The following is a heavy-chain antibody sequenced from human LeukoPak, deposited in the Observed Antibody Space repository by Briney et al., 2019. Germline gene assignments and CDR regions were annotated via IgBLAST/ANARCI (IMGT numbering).Heavy chain of an antibody. V-gene: IGHV4-34*01. D-gene: IGHD3-10*01. Sequence: SETLSLTCAVYGGSFSGYYWSWIRQPPGKGLEWIGEINHSGSTNCNPSLKSRVTISVDTSKNQFSLKLSSVTAADTAVYYCARAVYGSGSPPPYYYYGMDVWGQGTTVTVPS. CDR3: ARAVYGSGSPPPYYYYGMDV. CDR2: INHSGST. CDR1: GGSFSGYY. J-gene: IGHJ6*02.